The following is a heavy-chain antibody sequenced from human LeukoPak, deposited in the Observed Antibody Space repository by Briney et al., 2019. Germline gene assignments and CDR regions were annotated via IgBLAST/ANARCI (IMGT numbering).Heavy chain of an antibody. Sequence: SQTLSLTCAISGDSVSSNTAAWNWIRKSPSRGLEWLRRTFYRSKWYSDYAVSVKSRITINADTSKNQFSLQLTSVTPEDTAVYYCARDGWPAFDYWGQGTPVTVSS. J-gene: IGHJ4*02. CDR2: TFYRSKWYS. V-gene: IGHV6-1*01. CDR3: ARDGWPAFDY. D-gene: IGHD2-15*01. CDR1: GDSVSSNTAA.